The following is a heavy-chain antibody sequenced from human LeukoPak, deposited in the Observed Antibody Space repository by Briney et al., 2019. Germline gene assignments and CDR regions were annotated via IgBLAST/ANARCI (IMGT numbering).Heavy chain of an antibody. V-gene: IGHV5-10-1*01. CDR1: GYSFTSYW. D-gene: IGHD2-15*01. CDR2: IDPSDSYT. J-gene: IGHJ4*02. CDR3: ARQGSLGYCSGGSCSRSDY. Sequence: GESLKISCKGSGYSFTSYWISWVRQMPRKGLEWMGRIDPSDSYTNYSPSFQGHVTISADKSISTAYLQWSSLKASDTAMYYCARQGSLGYCSGGSCSRSDYWGQGTLVTVSS.